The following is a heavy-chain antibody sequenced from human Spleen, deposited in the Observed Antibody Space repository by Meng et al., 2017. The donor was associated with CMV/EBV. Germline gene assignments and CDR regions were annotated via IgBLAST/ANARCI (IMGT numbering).Heavy chain of an antibody. CDR1: GSA. V-gene: IGHV3-73*01. CDR2: IRSKANSYAT. D-gene: IGHD2-21*01. J-gene: IGHJ4*02. Sequence: GSAMHWVRQASGKGLEWVGRIRSKANSYATAYAESVKGRFTISRDDSKNTAYLQMNSLKTEDTAVYYCTSPTAYCGGDCYSRRYFDYWGQGTLVTVSS. CDR3: TSPTAYCGGDCYSRRYFDY.